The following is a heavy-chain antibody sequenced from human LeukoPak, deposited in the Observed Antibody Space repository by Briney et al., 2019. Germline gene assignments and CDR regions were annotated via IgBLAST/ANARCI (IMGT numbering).Heavy chain of an antibody. CDR3: ARLGVRPSYYYYMDV. CDR2: IYTSGST. J-gene: IGHJ6*03. CDR1: GGSISSYY. Sequence: PSETLSLTCTVSGGSISSYYWSRIRQPPGKGLEWIGYIYTSGSTNYNPSLKSRVTISVDTSKNQFSLKLSSVTAADTAVYYCARLGVRPSYYYYMDVWGKGTTVTVSS. V-gene: IGHV4-4*09. D-gene: IGHD2-8*01.